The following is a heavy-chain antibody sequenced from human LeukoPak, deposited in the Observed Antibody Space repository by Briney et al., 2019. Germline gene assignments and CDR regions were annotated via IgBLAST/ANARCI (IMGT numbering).Heavy chain of an antibody. V-gene: IGHV1-69*13. Sequence: SVKVSCKASGVTSTSYAINWVRQAPGQGLEWMGGIIPIFGTTDYAQKFQGRVTITADASTRTAYMDLSSLTSQDTAVYFCAKQDVRKILSAAGQRAFTVWGQGTTVTVS. J-gene: IGHJ3*01. CDR3: AKQDVRKILSAAGQRAFTV. D-gene: IGHD6-13*01. CDR2: IIPIFGTT. CDR1: GVTSTSYA.